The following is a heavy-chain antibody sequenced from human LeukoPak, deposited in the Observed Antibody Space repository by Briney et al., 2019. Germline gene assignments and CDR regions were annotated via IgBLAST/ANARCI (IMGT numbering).Heavy chain of an antibody. CDR2: MDPNSGKI. CDR3: ARATTTSGWYY. D-gene: IGHD6-19*01. CDR1: GGTFSSYA. Sequence: ASVKVSCKASGGTFSSYAISWVRQAPGQGLEWMGWMDPNSGKIGYAQKFQGRVTMTRNISISTAYMELSSLTSEDTAVYYCARATTTSGWYYWGQGTLVTVSS. V-gene: IGHV1-8*02. J-gene: IGHJ4*02.